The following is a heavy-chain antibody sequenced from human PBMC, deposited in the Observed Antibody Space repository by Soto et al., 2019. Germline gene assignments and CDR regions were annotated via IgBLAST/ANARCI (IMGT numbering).Heavy chain of an antibody. Sequence: SETLSLTCTVSDGSISSYYWSWIRQPPGKGLEWIGYIYYSGSTNYNPSLKSRVTISVDTSKNQFSLKLSSVTAADTAVYYCARDRMVAIGLFDYWGQGTLVTVSA. J-gene: IGHJ4*02. CDR2: IYYSGST. CDR1: DGSISSYY. CDR3: ARDRMVAIGLFDY. V-gene: IGHV4-59*01. D-gene: IGHD2-8*01.